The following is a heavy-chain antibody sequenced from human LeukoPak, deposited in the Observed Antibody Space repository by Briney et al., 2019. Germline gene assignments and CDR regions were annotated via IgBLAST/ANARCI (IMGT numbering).Heavy chain of an antibody. D-gene: IGHD2-21*02. J-gene: IGHJ4*02. CDR1: GFTFSSYW. V-gene: IGHV3-7*01. Sequence: GGSLRLSCAASGFTFSSYWMSWVRQAPGKGLEWVANIKQDGSEKYYVDSVKGRFTISRDNAKNSLYLQMNSLRAEDTAVYYCAGDQPQGDHDYWGQGTLVTVSS. CDR3: AGDQPQGDHDY. CDR2: IKQDGSEK.